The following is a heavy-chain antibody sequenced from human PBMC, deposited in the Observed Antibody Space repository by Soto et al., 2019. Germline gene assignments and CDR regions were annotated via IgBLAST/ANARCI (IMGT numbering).Heavy chain of an antibody. Sequence: QVQLEESGPGLVKPSETLSLTCTVSGGSISSHDWSWVRQAPGKGLGWIGCIYYRGNTFYNPSLKSRGAFSVDTSNNQVSLKLDSVSPADTAVYCCARDGREASGIDVWGQGTAVNVSS. J-gene: IGHJ6*02. CDR3: ARDGREASGIDV. D-gene: IGHD1-26*01. V-gene: IGHV4-59*11. CDR2: IYYRGNT. CDR1: GGSISSHD.